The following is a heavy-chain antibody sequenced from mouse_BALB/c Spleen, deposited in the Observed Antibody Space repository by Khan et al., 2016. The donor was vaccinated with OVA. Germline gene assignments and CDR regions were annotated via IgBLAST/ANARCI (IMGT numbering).Heavy chain of an antibody. CDR1: GYIFTSYW. Sequence: QVQLKQSGAELVRPGASVKLSCKTSGYIFTSYWIHWVQQRSGQGLEWIARIYPGTGNTYYNENFKGKATLNADNSSSTAYLQFSSLKSEDSAVYFCGREEALYYFNYGGQGTTLTVSA. CDR3: GREEALYYFNY. D-gene: IGHD3-2*02. CDR2: IYPGTGNT. J-gene: IGHJ2*01. V-gene: IGHV1-76*01.